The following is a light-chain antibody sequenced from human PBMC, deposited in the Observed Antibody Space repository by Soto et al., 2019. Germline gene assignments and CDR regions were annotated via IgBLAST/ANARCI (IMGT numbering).Light chain of an antibody. CDR2: EVT. CDR1: SSDVGTYNL. CDR3: CSYAPYNVSI. J-gene: IGLJ2*01. Sequence: QSALTQPASVSGSPGQSITISCTGTSSDVGTYNLVSWYRQHPGKAPKLMIYEVTKRPSGVSDRFSGSKSGNTASLTISGLQAEDEADYYCCSYAPYNVSIFGGGTKLTVL. V-gene: IGLV2-23*02.